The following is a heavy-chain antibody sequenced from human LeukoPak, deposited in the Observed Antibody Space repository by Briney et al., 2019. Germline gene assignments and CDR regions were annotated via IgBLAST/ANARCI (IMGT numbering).Heavy chain of an antibody. CDR1: GGSISSYY. D-gene: IGHD6-13*01. CDR3: ARGSWYFDY. J-gene: IGHJ4*02. V-gene: IGHV4-59*01. Sequence: SETLSLTCTVSGGSISSYYWSWIRQPPGKGLEWIGYIYYSGSTNYNPSLKSRVTISVDTSKNQFSLKLSSVTAADTAVYYCARGSWYFDYWGQGTLVTVSS. CDR2: IYYSGST.